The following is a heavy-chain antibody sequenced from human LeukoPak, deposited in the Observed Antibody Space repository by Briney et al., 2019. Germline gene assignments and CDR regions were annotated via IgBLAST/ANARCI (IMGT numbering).Heavy chain of an antibody. J-gene: IGHJ4*02. Sequence: PGGSLRLSCAASGFTFSSKWMSWVRQAPGKGLEWVSVIYSGGTTYYADSVKGRFTISRDNSKNTLYLQMNSLRAEDTAVYYCVRDYYYGSGSSFDYWGQGTLVTVSS. V-gene: IGHV3-53*01. CDR1: GFTFSSKW. CDR2: IYSGGTT. CDR3: VRDYYYGSGSSFDY. D-gene: IGHD3-10*01.